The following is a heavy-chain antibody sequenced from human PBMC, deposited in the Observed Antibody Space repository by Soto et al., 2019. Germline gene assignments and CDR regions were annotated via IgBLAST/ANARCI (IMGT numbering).Heavy chain of an antibody. CDR1: GYTFSNYD. CDR3: GRVTIAVAGWAFDY. D-gene: IGHD6-19*01. J-gene: IGHJ4*02. V-gene: IGHV1-18*04. CDR2: ISTNNGNT. Sequence: QVQLVQSGAEVKKPGASVKVSCKASGYTFSNYDISWVRQAPGQGLEWMGWISTNNGNTDHAQKLQGRVTMTTDTSTTTAYMELRSLTSDDTAVYYCGRVTIAVAGWAFDYWGQGPLVTVSS.